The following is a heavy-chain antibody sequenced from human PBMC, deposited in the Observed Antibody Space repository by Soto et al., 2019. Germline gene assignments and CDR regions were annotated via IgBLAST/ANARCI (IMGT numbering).Heavy chain of an antibody. Sequence: EVQLVESGGGLVKPGESLTLSCAASGFTFSNFNINWVRQAPGKGLEWVSSITGGGDFMRYADSVRGRFAISRDNAKNLMYLQMNGLRAEDTAVYYCATNRYGSGSYIWWFDPWGQGTLVTVSS. V-gene: IGHV3-21*04. CDR3: ATNRYGSGSYIWWFDP. J-gene: IGHJ5*02. D-gene: IGHD3-10*01. CDR2: ITGGGDFM. CDR1: GFTFSNFN.